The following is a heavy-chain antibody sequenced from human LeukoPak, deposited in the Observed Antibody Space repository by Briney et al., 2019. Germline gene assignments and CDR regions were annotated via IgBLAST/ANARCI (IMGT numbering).Heavy chain of an antibody. V-gene: IGHV4-31*03. CDR1: GGSISSGGYY. CDR2: IYYSGST. Sequence: SQTLSLTCTVSGGSISSGGYYWSWIRQHPGKGLEWIGYIYYSGSTYYNPSLKSRVTISVDTSKHQFSLKLSSVTAADTAVYYCAGGLQSNYYYGMDVWGQGTTVTVSS. J-gene: IGHJ6*02. D-gene: IGHD4-11*01. CDR3: AGGLQSNYYYGMDV.